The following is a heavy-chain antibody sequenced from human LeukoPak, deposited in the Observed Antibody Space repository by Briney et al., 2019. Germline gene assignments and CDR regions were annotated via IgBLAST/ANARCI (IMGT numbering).Heavy chain of an antibody. CDR2: ISSSSSTI. CDR3: ARDRYYDFWSGYYYYYYYGMDV. V-gene: IGHV3-48*01. Sequence: PGGSLRLSCAASGFTFSSYSMNRVRQAPGKGLEWVSYISSSSSTIYYADSVKGRFTISRDNAKNSLYLQMNSLRAEDTAVYYCARDRYYDFWSGYYYYYYYGMDVWGQGTTVTVSS. J-gene: IGHJ6*02. CDR1: GFTFSSYS. D-gene: IGHD3-3*01.